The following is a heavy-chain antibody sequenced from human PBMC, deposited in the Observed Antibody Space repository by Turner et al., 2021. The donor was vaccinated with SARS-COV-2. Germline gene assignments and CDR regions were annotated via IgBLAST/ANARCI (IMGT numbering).Heavy chain of an antibody. V-gene: IGHV3-48*03. CDR1: GFTFSSYE. D-gene: IGHD2-2*01. Sequence: EVQLVESGGGLVQPGGSLSLSCAASGFTFSSYEMNWVRQAPGKGLEWVSYISSSGSTIYYADSVKGRFTISRDNAKNSLYLQMNSLRAEDTAVYYCARDDCSSTSCYITNWFDPWGQGTLVTVSS. J-gene: IGHJ5*02. CDR3: ARDDCSSTSCYITNWFDP. CDR2: ISSSGSTI.